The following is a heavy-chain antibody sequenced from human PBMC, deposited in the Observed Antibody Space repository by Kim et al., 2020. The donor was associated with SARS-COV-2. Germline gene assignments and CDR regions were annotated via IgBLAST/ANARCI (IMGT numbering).Heavy chain of an antibody. V-gene: IGHV4-59*01. Sequence: SETLSLTCTVSGGSISSYYWSWIRQPPGKGLEWIGYIYYSGSTNYNPSLKSRVTISVDTSKNQFSLKLSSVTAADTAVYYCARGYSYGYYAFDIWGQGTMVTVSS. J-gene: IGHJ3*02. D-gene: IGHD5-18*01. CDR1: GGSISSYY. CDR3: ARGYSYGYYAFDI. CDR2: IYYSGST.